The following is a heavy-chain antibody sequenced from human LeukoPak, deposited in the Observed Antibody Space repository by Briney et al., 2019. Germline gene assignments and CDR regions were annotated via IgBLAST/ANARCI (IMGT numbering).Heavy chain of an antibody. J-gene: IGHJ3*02. CDR1: GGTFSSHA. V-gene: IGHV1-69*05. D-gene: IGHD1-7*01. CDR3: ARIGPYLNYGGAFDI. Sequence: SVKVSCKASGGTFSSHAISWVRQAPGQGLEWMGGIIPIFGTANYAQKFQGRVTITTDESTSTAYMELSSLRSEDTAVYYCARIGPYLNYGGAFDIWGQGTMVTVSS. CDR2: IIPIFGTA.